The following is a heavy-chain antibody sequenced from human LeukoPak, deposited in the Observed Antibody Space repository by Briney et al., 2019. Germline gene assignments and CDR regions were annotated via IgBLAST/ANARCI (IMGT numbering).Heavy chain of an antibody. CDR2: INHSGST. J-gene: IGHJ6*03. V-gene: IGHV4-34*01. CDR3: ASQVLRLNMDA. D-gene: IGHD3-3*01. CDR1: GGSFSGYY. Sequence: SETLSLTCAVYGGSFSGYYWSWIRQPPGKGLEWIGEINHSGSTNYNPSLKSRVTISVDTSKNQFSLKLSSVTAADTAVYYCASQVLRLNMDAWGRGTTVTVSS.